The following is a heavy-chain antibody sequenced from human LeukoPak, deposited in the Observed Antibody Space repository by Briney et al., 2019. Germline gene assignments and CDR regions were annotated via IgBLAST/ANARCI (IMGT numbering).Heavy chain of an antibody. CDR3: ARGFPNSGSYFNFDY. CDR2: INPSGGST. D-gene: IGHD1-26*01. Sequence: ASVKVSCKASGYTFTSYYMHWVRQAPGQGLEGMGIINPSGGSTSYAQKFQGRVTMTRDASTSTVYMELSSLRSEDTAVYYCARGFPNSGSYFNFDYWGQGTLVTVSS. J-gene: IGHJ4*02. V-gene: IGHV1-46*01. CDR1: GYTFTSYY.